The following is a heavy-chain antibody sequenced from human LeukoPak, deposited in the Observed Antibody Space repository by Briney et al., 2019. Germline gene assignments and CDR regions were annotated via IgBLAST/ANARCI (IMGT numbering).Heavy chain of an antibody. V-gene: IGHV1-18*01. Sequence: VASVNVSCKASGYTFTSYGISWVRQAPGQGLEWMGWISAYNGNTNYAQKLQGRVTMTTDTSTSTAYMELRSLRSDDTAVYYCARDRGITMVRGVILEFLPVGPWGQGTLVTVSS. J-gene: IGHJ5*02. CDR3: ARDRGITMVRGVILEFLPVGP. D-gene: IGHD3-10*01. CDR2: ISAYNGNT. CDR1: GYTFTSYG.